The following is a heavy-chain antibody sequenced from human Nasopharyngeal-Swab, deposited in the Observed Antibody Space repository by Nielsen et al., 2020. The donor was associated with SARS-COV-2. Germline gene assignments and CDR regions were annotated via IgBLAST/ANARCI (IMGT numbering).Heavy chain of an antibody. Sequence: GESLKISCAASGFTFSSFCMHWVRQAPGTGLEWVAFIAPDASNEYYGDSVKGRFSISSDSSKNTLYLQMDSLRGEDTAVYYCARDAPAHYGAFYWGRGTLVTVSS. CDR1: GFTFSSFC. V-gene: IGHV3-30*03. J-gene: IGHJ4*02. CDR3: ARDAPAHYGAFY. D-gene: IGHD4-17*01. CDR2: IAPDASNE.